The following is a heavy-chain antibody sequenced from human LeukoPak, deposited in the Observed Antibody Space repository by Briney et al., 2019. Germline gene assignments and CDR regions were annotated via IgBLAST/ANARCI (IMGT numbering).Heavy chain of an antibody. V-gene: IGHV4-59*01. CDR2: IYYSGST. J-gene: IGHJ4*02. D-gene: IGHD6-13*01. CDR3: ARLSSSWTVRSFDY. Sequence: PSETLSLTCTVSGGSISSYYWSWIRQPPGKGLEWIGYIYYSGSTNCNPSLKSRVTISVDTSKNQFSLKLSSVTAADTAVYYCARLSSSWTVRSFDYWGQGTLVTVSS. CDR1: GGSISSYY.